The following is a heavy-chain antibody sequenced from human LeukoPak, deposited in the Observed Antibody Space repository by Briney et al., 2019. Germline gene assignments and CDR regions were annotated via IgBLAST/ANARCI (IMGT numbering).Heavy chain of an antibody. V-gene: IGHV3-33*01. Sequence: PGGSLRLSCAASGFSFSSYGMHWVRQAPGKGLEWVAVIRFDGSHLYYADSVKGRFTISRDNSKNTLFLQMDSLRAEDTAVYYCARWDIAAADIDYWGQGTLVTVSA. CDR2: IRFDGSHL. D-gene: IGHD6-13*01. J-gene: IGHJ4*02. CDR3: ARWDIAAADIDY. CDR1: GFSFSSYG.